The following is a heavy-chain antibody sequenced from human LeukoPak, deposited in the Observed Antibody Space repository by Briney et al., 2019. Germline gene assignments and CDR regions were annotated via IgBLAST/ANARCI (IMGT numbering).Heavy chain of an antibody. CDR2: INPRGGST. V-gene: IGHV1-46*01. CDR3: AREQGIAAAGTLDY. D-gene: IGHD6-13*01. J-gene: IGHJ4*02. Sequence: ASVKVSCKASGYTFTNYFMHWVRQAPGQGLEWMGIINPRGGSTGYAQKFQGRVTITTDESTSTAYMELSSLRSEDTAVYYCAREQGIAAAGTLDYWGQGTLVTVSS. CDR1: GYTFTNYF.